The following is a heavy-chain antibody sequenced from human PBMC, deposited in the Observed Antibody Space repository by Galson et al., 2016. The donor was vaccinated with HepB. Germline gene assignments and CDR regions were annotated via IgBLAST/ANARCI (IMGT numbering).Heavy chain of an antibody. J-gene: IGHJ4*02. Sequence: SLRLSCAASGFTFSSYGMHWVRQAPGKGLEWVAVISYDGSTKYYADSVKGRFTISRDNSKNTLNLQMNSLRAEDTAVYYCAKDWGLLSFGELISPVYYWGQGTLVTVSS. D-gene: IGHD3-10*01. CDR1: GFTFSSYG. CDR3: AKDWGLLSFGELISPVYY. V-gene: IGHV3-30*18. CDR2: ISYDGSTK.